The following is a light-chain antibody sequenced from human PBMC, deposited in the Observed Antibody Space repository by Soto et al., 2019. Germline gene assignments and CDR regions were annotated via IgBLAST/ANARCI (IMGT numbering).Light chain of an antibody. CDR3: QQRSNWPPIT. J-gene: IGKJ5*01. V-gene: IGKV3-11*01. CDR2: DAS. CDR1: QSVSSY. Sequence: ELVLTQSPATPSLSPGERANLSCRASQSVSSYLAWYQQKPGQAPRLLIYDASNRATGIPARFSGSGSGTDFTLTIGSLEPEDFAVYYCQQRSNWPPITFGQGTRLEIK.